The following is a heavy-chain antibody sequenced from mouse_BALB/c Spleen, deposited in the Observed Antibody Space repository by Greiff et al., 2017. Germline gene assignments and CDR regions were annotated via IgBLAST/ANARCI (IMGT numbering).Heavy chain of an antibody. Sequence: ESGPGLVKPSQSLSLTCTVTGYSITSDYAWNWIRQFPGNKLEWMGYISYSGSTSYNPSLKSRISITRDTSKNQFFLQLNSVTTEDTATYYCARKYRYGFAYWGQGTLVTVSA. V-gene: IGHV3-2*02. CDR3: ARKYRYGFAY. CDR1: GYSITSDYA. D-gene: IGHD2-14*01. J-gene: IGHJ3*01. CDR2: ISYSGST.